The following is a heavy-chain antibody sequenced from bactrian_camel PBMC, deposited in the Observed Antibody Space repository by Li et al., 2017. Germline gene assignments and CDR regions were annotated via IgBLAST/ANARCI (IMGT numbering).Heavy chain of an antibody. J-gene: IGHJ6*01. CDR2: IYRNGGAT. CDR1: GNAYLSNC. D-gene: IGHD7*01. CDR3: ASDAPRRGGGCDWNRAFGY. Sequence: HVQLVESGGGSVQAGGFLRLSCTASGNAYLSNCMGWFRQAPGKEREAVAGIYRNGGATYYTNSAKGRFAISQDNAKNTVYLQMNNLKPEDTAMYYCASDAPRRGGGCDWNRAFGYWGQGTQVTVS. V-gene: IGHV3-2*01.